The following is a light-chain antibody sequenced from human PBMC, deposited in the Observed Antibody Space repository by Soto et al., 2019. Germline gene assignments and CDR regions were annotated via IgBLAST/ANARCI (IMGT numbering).Light chain of an antibody. Sequence: QSVLTQPPSASGTPGQRVTISCSGSSSNIGTNTVNWYQHLPGTAPKLLVFSNNYRPSGVPDRFSGSKSVTSASLAISGLQSEDEADYYCAAWDDSLNGPVFGGGTKLTVL. V-gene: IGLV1-44*01. CDR2: SNN. CDR1: SSNIGTNT. CDR3: AAWDDSLNGPV. J-gene: IGLJ3*02.